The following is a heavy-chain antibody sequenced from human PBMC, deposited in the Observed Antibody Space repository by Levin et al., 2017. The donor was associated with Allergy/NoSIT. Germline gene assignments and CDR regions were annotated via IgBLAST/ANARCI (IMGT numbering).Heavy chain of an antibody. J-gene: IGHJ4*02. CDR3: AKEGHFDSGGHYYVVSYIDS. V-gene: IGHV3-23*01. CDR2: ISAGGGTS. Sequence: GGSLRLSCTVSGFSFSNYAMGWVRQAPGKGLEWVSVISAGGGTSYYADSVKGRFTISRDNSKATVYLQMSSLSVEDTAIYYCAKEGHFDSGGHYYVVSYIDSWGQGTLVTVSS. D-gene: IGHD3-22*01. CDR1: GFSFSNYA.